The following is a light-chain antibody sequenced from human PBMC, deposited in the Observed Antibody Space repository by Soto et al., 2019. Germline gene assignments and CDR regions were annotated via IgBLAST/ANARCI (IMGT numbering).Light chain of an antibody. CDR1: QSVLYSSNNKRY. CDR3: QQYYSIPYT. J-gene: IGKJ2*01. CDR2: WAS. V-gene: IGKV4-1*01. Sequence: DIVLTQSPDSLAVSLGERATINCKSSQSVLYSSNNKRYLAWYQQKPGHPPKLLIYWASTRESGVPDRFSGSGSGTDFTLTITSLQAEDVAVYYCQQYYSIPYTFGQGTKLEIK.